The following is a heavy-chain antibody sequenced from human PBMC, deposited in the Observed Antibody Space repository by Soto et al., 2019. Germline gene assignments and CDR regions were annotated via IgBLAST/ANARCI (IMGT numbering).Heavy chain of an antibody. CDR2: IKSKTDGGTT. CDR1: GFTFSNAW. D-gene: IGHD2-15*01. Sequence: EVQLVESGGGLVKPGGSLRLSCAASGFTFSNAWMSWVRQAPGKGLEWVGRIKSKTDGGTTDYAAPLKGRFTISRDDSKNTLYLQMNSLKTEDTAVYYCTTEDLVVVAAGYYYMDVWGKGTTVTVSS. J-gene: IGHJ6*03. CDR3: TTEDLVVVAAGYYYMDV. V-gene: IGHV3-15*01.